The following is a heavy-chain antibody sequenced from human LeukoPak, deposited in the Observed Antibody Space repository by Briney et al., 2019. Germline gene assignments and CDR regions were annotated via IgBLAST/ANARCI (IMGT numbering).Heavy chain of an antibody. D-gene: IGHD7-27*01. J-gene: IGHJ6*02. CDR3: ARDGEPRYWGSGYYYGMDV. CDR1: GFNFSTYA. Sequence: GRSLRLSCAASGFNFSTYAMNWVRQAPGKGLEWVSSISESAGRTYYADSVKGRFTISRDNSKNTVSLQMNSLRADDTAIYYCARDGEPRYWGSGYYYGMDVWGQGATVSVSS. V-gene: IGHV3-23*01. CDR2: ISESAGRT.